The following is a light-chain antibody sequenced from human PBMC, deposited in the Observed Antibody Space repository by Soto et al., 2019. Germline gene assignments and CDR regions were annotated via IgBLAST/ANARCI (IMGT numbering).Light chain of an antibody. CDR1: RSDVGGYNY. CDR2: DVS. J-gene: IGLJ2*01. Sequence: QSALTQPASVSGSPGQSITISCTGTRSDVGGYNYVSWYQQHPGKAPKLMIYDVSNRPSGVSNRFSGSKSGNTASLIVSGLQAEDEADYYCSSYTSSSTLVVFGGGTKVTVL. CDR3: SSYTSSSTLVV. V-gene: IGLV2-14*01.